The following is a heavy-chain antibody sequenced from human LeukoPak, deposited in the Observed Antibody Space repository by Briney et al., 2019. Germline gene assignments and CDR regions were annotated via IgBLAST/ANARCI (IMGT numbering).Heavy chain of an antibody. J-gene: IGHJ4*02. V-gene: IGHV3-23*01. D-gene: IGHD3-9*01. CDR2: ISGSGGST. CDR1: GFTFSSYA. CDR3: ARAPDTLTGYPSSPDY. Sequence: PGGSLRLSCAASGFTFSSYAMSWVRQAPGKGLEWVSAISGSGGSTYYADSVKGRFTISRDNSKNTLYLQMNSLRAEDTAVYYCARAPDTLTGYPSSPDYWGQGTLVTVSS.